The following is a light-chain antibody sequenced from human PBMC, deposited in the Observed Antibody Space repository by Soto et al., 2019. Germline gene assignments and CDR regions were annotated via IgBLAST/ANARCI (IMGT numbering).Light chain of an antibody. CDR2: DAS. J-gene: IGKJ1*01. CDR1: QSMNSW. V-gene: IGKV1-5*01. CDR3: LRYNAFSQT. Sequence: QCRRSMTAKVGDRVTITCRASQSMNSWLAWYQQKPGEAPKVLIYDASSLESGVPSRFSGSGSGTEFTLTIGSLQPEDFATYYCLRYNAFSQTFGQGTKV.